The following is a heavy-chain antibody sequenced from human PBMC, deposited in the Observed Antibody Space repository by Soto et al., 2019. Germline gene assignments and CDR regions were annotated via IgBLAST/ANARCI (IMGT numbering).Heavy chain of an antibody. D-gene: IGHD3-3*01. CDR2: IKQDGSEK. J-gene: IGHJ6*02. Sequence: PGGSLRLSCAAAGLTFSSYWMSWVRQAPGKGLEWVANIKQDGSEKYYVDSVKGRFTISRDNAKNSLYLQMNSLRAEDTAVYYCARSGPYYYDFWSGRGEYYYYGMDVWGQGTTVTVSS. V-gene: IGHV3-7*01. CDR3: ARSGPYYYDFWSGRGEYYYYGMDV. CDR1: GLTFSSYW.